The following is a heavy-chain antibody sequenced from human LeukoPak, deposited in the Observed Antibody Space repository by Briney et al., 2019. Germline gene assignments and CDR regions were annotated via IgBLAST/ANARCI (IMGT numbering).Heavy chain of an antibody. J-gene: IGHJ5*02. CDR2: INHSGST. Sequence: SETLSLTCAVYGGSFSGYYWSWIRQPPGKGLEWIGEINHSGSTNYNPSLKSRVTISVDTSENQFSLKLSSVSAADTAVYYCARGPQELLAYCGGDCYSPWFDPWGQGTLVTVSS. CDR3: ARGPQELLAYCGGDCYSPWFDP. CDR1: GGSFSGYY. V-gene: IGHV4-34*01. D-gene: IGHD2-21*02.